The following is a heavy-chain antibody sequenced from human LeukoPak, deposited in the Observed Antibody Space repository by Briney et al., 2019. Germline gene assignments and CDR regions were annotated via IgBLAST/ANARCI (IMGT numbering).Heavy chain of an antibody. CDR3: ARTPTYCSGGSCYSNWFDP. V-gene: IGHV4-59*01. D-gene: IGHD2-15*01. J-gene: IGHJ5*02. Sequence: PSETLSLTCTDSGGSISSYYWSWIRQPPGKGLEWIGYIYYSGSTNYNPSLKSRVTISVDTSKNQFSLKLSSVTAADTAVYYCARTPTYCSGGSCYSNWFDPWGQGTLVTVSS. CDR1: GGSISSYY. CDR2: IYYSGST.